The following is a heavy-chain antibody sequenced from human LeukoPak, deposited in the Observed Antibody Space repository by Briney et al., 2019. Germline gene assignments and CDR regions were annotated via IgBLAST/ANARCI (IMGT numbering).Heavy chain of an antibody. CDR1: GYTFTGYY. CDR2: INPNSGGT. Sequence: ASVKVSCKASGYTFTGYYMHWVRQAPGQGLEWMGWINPNSGGTNYAQKFQGRVTMTRDTSINTAYLELSRLRSDDTAVYYCARDPNTISEQPYWGQGTLVTVSS. D-gene: IGHD3-3*01. V-gene: IGHV1-2*02. CDR3: ARDPNTISEQPY. J-gene: IGHJ4*02.